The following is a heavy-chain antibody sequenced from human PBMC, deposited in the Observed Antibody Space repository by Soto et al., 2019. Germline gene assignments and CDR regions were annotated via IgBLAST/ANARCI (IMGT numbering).Heavy chain of an antibody. J-gene: IGHJ6*03. Sequence: SETLSLTCAVYGGSFSGYYWSWIRQPPGKGLEWIGEINHSGSTNYNPSLKSRVTISVDTSKNQFSLKLSSVTAADTAVYYCARLAAAGIYYYYYMDVWGKGTTLTVSS. CDR1: GGSFSGYY. V-gene: IGHV4-34*01. CDR2: INHSGST. D-gene: IGHD6-13*01. CDR3: ARLAAAGIYYYYYMDV.